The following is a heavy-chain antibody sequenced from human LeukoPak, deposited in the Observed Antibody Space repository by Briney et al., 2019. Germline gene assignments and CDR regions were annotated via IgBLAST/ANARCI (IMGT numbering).Heavy chain of an antibody. CDR3: AKDWGYYDSSGYTNDAFDI. V-gene: IGHV3-23*01. J-gene: IGHJ3*02. Sequence: GGSLRLSCAASGFTFSSYAMSWVRQAPGKGLEWVSAFSGSGGSTYYADSVKGRFTISRDNSKNTLYLQMSSLRPEDTAVYYCAKDWGYYDSSGYTNDAFDIWGQGTMVTVSS. CDR1: GFTFSSYA. CDR2: FSGSGGST. D-gene: IGHD3-22*01.